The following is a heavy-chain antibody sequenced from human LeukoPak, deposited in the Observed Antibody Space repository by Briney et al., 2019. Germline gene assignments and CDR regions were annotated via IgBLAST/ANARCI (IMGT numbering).Heavy chain of an antibody. CDR2: INHSGST. V-gene: IGHV4-34*01. CDR1: GGSFSGYY. Sequence: PSETLSLTCAVYGGSFSGYYWSWIRQPPGKGLEWIGEINHSGSTNYNPSLKSRVTMSVDSSKNQFSLKLTSVTAADTAVYYCARGSVVTLASIWGQGTMVTVSS. J-gene: IGHJ3*02. D-gene: IGHD3-10*01. CDR3: ARGSVVTLASI.